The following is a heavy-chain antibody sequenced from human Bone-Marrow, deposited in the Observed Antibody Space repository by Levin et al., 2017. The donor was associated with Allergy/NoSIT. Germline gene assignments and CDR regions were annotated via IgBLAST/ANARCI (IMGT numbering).Heavy chain of an antibody. CDR1: GFPFSAYG. Sequence: GGSLRLSCAASGFPFSAYGMHWIRQGPGKGLEWVAFIYLDGSKTYYADSVEGRFTISRDNSKNTVYLQMDSLSGDDTAMYYCARDRSGNYFYFWGQGTQVTVSS. CDR2: IYLDGSKT. V-gene: IGHV3-33*01. CDR3: ARDRSGNYFYF. J-gene: IGHJ4*02. D-gene: IGHD2/OR15-2a*01.